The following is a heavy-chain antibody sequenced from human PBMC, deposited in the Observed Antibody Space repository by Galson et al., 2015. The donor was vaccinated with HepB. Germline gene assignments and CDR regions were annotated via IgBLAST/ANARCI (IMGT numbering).Heavy chain of an antibody. CDR2: ISGSGDGT. CDR1: GFSFSSYA. D-gene: IGHD1-26*01. J-gene: IGHJ5*02. V-gene: IGHV3-23*01. CDR3: GKDLVEAAPA. Sequence: SLRLSCAASGFSFSSYAMNWVRQAPGKGLEWVSVISGSGDGTHYADSVKGRFTISRDNSKSTLYLQMNSLRAEDTAVYYCGKDLVEAAPAWGQGTLVTVSS.